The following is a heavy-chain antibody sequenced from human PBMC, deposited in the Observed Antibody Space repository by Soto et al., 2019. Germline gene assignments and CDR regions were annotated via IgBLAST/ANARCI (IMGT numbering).Heavy chain of an antibody. CDR2: ISYDGGNK. D-gene: IGHD6-13*01. CDR1: GFSFSGYG. J-gene: IGHJ4*02. CDR3: SKSIILYSGSNDDY. Sequence: QVQLVESGGGVVQPGRSLRLSCAASGFSFSGYGMHWVRQAPGKGLEWVAVISYDGGNKYYADSVKGRFTISRDNSKNPLFLQTTSLRTEDTAVYYCSKSIILYSGSNDDYWGQGTLVTVSS. V-gene: IGHV3-30*18.